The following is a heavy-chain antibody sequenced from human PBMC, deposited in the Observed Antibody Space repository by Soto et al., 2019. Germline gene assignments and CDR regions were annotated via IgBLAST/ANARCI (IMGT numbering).Heavy chain of an antibody. CDR3: AREPTYSDH. CDR1: GYSFTSYG. Sequence: QVQLVQSGAEVKKPGASVKVSCKASGYSFTSYGISWVRQAPGQGLEWMGWISAYNGNAIYAQKLRGRVPMTTDTSTSPAGMELTSLRSDATAVYYCAREPTYSDHWGQGTLVTVSS. J-gene: IGHJ4*02. V-gene: IGHV1-18*01. CDR2: ISAYNGNA.